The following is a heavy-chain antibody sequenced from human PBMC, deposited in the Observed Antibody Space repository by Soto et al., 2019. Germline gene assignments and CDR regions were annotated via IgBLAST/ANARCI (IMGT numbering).Heavy chain of an antibody. D-gene: IGHD3-16*02. CDR1: GYRFTAYA. CDR2: INAANGDT. CDR3: ASSAISPSGGLIGPFDF. V-gene: IGHV1-3*05. J-gene: IGHJ4*02. Sequence: QVQLVQSGAEEKKPGASVKVSCETSGYRFTAYAIHWVRQAPGQRPEWMGWINAANGDTRYAQKFPTSXTXTXXTSASTAYMDLSSLRFEDTAVYSCASSAISPSGGLIGPFDFWGQGNLVAVSS.